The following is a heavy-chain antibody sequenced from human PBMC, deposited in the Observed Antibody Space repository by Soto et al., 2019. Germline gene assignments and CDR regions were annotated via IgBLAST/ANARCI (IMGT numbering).Heavy chain of an antibody. CDR3: AREDGYCSGGSCHSGGWLEP. V-gene: IGHV1-18*01. D-gene: IGHD2-15*01. CDR1: GYTFTTYG. Sequence: ASVKVSCKTSGYTFTTYGVSWVRQAPGQGLEWMGWISPHNGNTNYAQRFQGRVILTTDTSTNTAYMELMSLGPDDTALYYCAREDGYCSGGSCHSGGWLEPWGQGTQVTVSS. CDR2: ISPHNGNT. J-gene: IGHJ5*02.